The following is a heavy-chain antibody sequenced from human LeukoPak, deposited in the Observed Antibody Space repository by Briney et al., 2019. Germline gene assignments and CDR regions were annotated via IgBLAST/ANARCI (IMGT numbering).Heavy chain of an antibody. D-gene: IGHD3/OR15-3a*01. Sequence: GASVKVSCKASGYTFTSYYIHWVRQAPGQGLEWMGIINPSDGSTSYAQRFQGRVTMTRDTSTSTVYMELSSLRFEDTAVYYCARGYPMDWNYFDYWGQGTLVTVSS. J-gene: IGHJ4*02. CDR1: GYTFTSYY. V-gene: IGHV1-46*01. CDR3: ARGYPMDWNYFDY. CDR2: INPSDGST.